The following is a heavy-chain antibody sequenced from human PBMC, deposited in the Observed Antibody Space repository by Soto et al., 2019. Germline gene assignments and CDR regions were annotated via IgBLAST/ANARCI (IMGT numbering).Heavy chain of an antibody. V-gene: IGHV4-59*01. CDR3: ARDHWQQYESTWQYYGLDV. D-gene: IGHD6-13*01. Sequence: SETLSLTCTVSGGSISGYYWSWIRQAPGKGLEWIGYVFYTGSAHYKPSLKSRATISVDTSKNQFSLRLNSVTAADTAVYYCARDHWQQYESTWQYYGLDVWGQGTTVTVSS. CDR1: GGSISGYY. J-gene: IGHJ6*02. CDR2: VFYTGSA.